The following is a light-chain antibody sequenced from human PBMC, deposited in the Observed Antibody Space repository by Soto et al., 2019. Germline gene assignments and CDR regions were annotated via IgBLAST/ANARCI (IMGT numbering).Light chain of an antibody. J-gene: IGLJ3*02. CDR3: SSYEGSGTWV. CDR1: SSDVGNSNR. V-gene: IGLV2-23*01. Sequence: QSALTQPASVSGSPGQSITISCTGTSSDVGNSNRVSWYQHHPGTDPKVMIYEGIKRPSGVSIRFSGSKSGNTASLTISGLQAEDAADYYCSSYEGSGTWVFGGGTKLTVL. CDR2: EGI.